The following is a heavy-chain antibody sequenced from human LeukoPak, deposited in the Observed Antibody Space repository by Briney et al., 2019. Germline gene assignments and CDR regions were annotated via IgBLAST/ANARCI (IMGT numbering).Heavy chain of an antibody. Sequence: ASVKVSCKASGYTFTGYYMHWVRQAPGQGLEWMGWINPNSGGTNYAQKFQGRVTMTRDTPISTAYMELSRLRSDDTAVYYCARATDCDFWSGSPYYFDYWGQGTLVTVSS. CDR3: ARATDCDFWSGSPYYFDY. V-gene: IGHV1-2*02. CDR1: GYTFTGYY. J-gene: IGHJ4*02. D-gene: IGHD3-3*01. CDR2: INPNSGGT.